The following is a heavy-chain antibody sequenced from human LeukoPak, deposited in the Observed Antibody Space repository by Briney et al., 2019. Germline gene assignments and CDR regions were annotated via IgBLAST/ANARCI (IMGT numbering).Heavy chain of an antibody. CDR3: ARDHIQLRYFDWLLFSNYFDY. V-gene: IGHV3-7*01. D-gene: IGHD3-9*01. CDR2: IKQDGSEK. Sequence: GGSLRLSCAASGFTFSSYWMSWVRQAPGKGLEWVANIKQDGSEKYYVDSVKGRFTISRDNAKNSLYLQMNSLRAEDTAVYYCARDHIQLRYFDWLLFSNYFDYWGREPWSPSPQ. J-gene: IGHJ4*02. CDR1: GFTFSSYW.